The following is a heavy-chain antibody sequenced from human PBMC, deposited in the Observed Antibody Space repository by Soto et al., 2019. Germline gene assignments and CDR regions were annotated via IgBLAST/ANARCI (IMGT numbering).Heavy chain of an antibody. CDR3: ARHSGVAEDGTD. J-gene: IGHJ4*02. D-gene: IGHD6-13*01. V-gene: IGHV5-51*01. Sequence: GESLKISCKGSGYSFTTNCISWVRQMPGKGLEWMGGIYPGDSDTRYSPSFQGQVAISADKSINTAYLQWSSLKASDTAMYYCARHSGVAEDGTDWGQGTLVTVSS. CDR1: GYSFTTNC. CDR2: IYPGDSDT.